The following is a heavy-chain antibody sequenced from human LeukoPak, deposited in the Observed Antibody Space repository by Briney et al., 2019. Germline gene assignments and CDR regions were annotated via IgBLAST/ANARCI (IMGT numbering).Heavy chain of an antibody. J-gene: IGHJ4*02. CDR3: VGNGYYALDY. D-gene: IGHD2/OR15-2a*01. CDR2: IHHSGST. Sequence: SETLSLTCTVSGGSISSSSYYWGWVRQPPGKGLEWIGEIHHSGSTNYNPSLKSRITISIDRSENQFSLRLSSVTAADTAVYFCVGNGYYALDYWGQGALVTVAS. CDR1: GGSISSSSYY. V-gene: IGHV4-39*07.